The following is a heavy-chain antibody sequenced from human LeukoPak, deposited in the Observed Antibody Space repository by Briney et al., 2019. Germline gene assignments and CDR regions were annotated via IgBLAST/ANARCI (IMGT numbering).Heavy chain of an antibody. CDR2: INPSGGST. CDR1: GYTFTGYY. CDR3: ARATTNHDAFDI. V-gene: IGHV1-46*01. Sequence: ASVKVSCKASGYTFTGYYMHWVRQAPGQGLEWMGIINPSGGSTSYAQKFQGRVTMTRDMSTSTVYMELSSLRSEDTAVYYCARATTNHDAFDIWGQGTMVTVSS. D-gene: IGHD4-17*01. J-gene: IGHJ3*02.